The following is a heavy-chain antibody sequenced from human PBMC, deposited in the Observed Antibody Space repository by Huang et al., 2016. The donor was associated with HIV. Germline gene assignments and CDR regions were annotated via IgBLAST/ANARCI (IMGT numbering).Heavy chain of an antibody. CDR2: VNHGGST. CDR3: ATSRSGSGWFLDI. D-gene: IGHD6-19*01. J-gene: IGHJ2*01. CDR1: GGSLPEYY. Sequence: QVQLYQWGAGPLRPSETLSLSCGVSGGSLPEYYWNWLRQSPGRGLEWIGEVNHGGSTKYNPSLKSRVTISVDTSKIQFSLNLTSVTATDTADYYCATSRSGSGWFLDIWGRGTLVSVS. V-gene: IGHV4-34*01.